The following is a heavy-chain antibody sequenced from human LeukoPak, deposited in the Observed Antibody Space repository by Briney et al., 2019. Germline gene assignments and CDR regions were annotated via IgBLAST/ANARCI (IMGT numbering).Heavy chain of an antibody. CDR1: GYTVTGHY. CDR2: INPNSGGT. D-gene: IGHD5-12*01. CDR3: ARGRGGVATIPVDY. Sequence: ASVKVSCNASGYTVTGHYMHWVRQAPGQGLEWMGWINPNSGGTNYAQKFQGWVTMTRDTSISTAYMELSRLRSDDTAVYYCARGRGGVATIPVDYWGQGTLVTVSS. V-gene: IGHV1-2*04. J-gene: IGHJ4*02.